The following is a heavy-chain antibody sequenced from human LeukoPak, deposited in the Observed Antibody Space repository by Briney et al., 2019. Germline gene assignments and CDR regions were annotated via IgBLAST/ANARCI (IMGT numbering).Heavy chain of an antibody. J-gene: IGHJ4*02. V-gene: IGHV1-2*02. Sequence: ASVKVSCKASGYTFTGYYMHWVRQAPGQGLEWMGWINPNSGGTNYAQKFQGRVTMTRDTSISTAYMELSRLTSDDTAVYYCARTGYFDWFDLDYWGQGTLVIVSS. CDR3: ARTGYFDWFDLDY. CDR2: INPNSGGT. D-gene: IGHD3-9*01. CDR1: GYTFTGYY.